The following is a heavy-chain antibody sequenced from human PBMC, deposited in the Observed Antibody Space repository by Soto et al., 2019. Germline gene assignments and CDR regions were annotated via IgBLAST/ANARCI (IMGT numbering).Heavy chain of an antibody. CDR3: AREEKGGNSNIWFDY. J-gene: IGHJ4*02. V-gene: IGHV1-2*04. D-gene: IGHD2-21*02. CDR2: INPNSGGT. Sequence: ASVKVSCKASGYTFTGYYMHWVRQAPGQGLEWMGWINPNSGGTNYAQKFQGWVTMTRDTSISTAYMELSRLRSDDTAVYYCAREEKGGNSNIWFDYWGQGTLVTVSS. CDR1: GYTFTGYY.